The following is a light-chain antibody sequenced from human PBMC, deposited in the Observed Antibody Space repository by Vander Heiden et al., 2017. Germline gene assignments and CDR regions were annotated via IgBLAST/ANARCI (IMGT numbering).Light chain of an antibody. Sequence: SSELTQDPAVSVALGQTVRITCQGDSLRSYYASRYQQKPGQAPVLVIYGKNSRPSGIPDRFSGSSSGNTASLTITGVQAEDEADYYCNSRDSSGNVFVVFGGGTKLTV. CDR3: NSRDSSGNVFVV. CDR2: GKN. V-gene: IGLV3-19*01. J-gene: IGLJ2*01. CDR1: SLRSYY.